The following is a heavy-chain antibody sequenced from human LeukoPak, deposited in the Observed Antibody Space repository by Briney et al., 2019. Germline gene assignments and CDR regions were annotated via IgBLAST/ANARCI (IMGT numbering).Heavy chain of an antibody. CDR2: INPNSGGT. D-gene: IGHD6-13*01. CDR1: GYTFTGYY. Sequence: ASVKVSCKASGYTFTGYYMHWVRQAPGQGLEWMGWINPNSGGTNYAQKFQGRVTMTRDTSISTAYMELSRPRSDDTAVYYCARGLFPYYSSSWYWYLNHGYYMDVWGKGTTVTISS. J-gene: IGHJ6*03. V-gene: IGHV1-2*02. CDR3: ARGLFPYYSSSWYWYLNHGYYMDV.